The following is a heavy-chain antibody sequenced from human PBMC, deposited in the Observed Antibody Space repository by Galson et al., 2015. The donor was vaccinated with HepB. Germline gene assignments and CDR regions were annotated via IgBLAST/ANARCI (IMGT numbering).Heavy chain of an antibody. J-gene: IGHJ4*02. D-gene: IGHD3-10*01. CDR1: GFTFSGSA. Sequence: SLRLSCAASGFTFSGSAMHWVRQASGKGLEWVGRIRSKANSYATAHAASVRGRFTISRDDSKNTAYLQMNSLKSEDTAVYYCTRLGGEYGSADFANWCQGTLVTVSS. V-gene: IGHV3-73*01. CDR2: IRSKANSYAT. CDR3: TRLGGEYGSADFAN.